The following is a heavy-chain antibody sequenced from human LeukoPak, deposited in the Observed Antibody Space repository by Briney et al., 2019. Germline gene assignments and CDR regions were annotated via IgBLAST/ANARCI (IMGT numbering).Heavy chain of an antibody. V-gene: IGHV3-48*03. Sequence: PGGSLRLSCAASGFIFSSYGMNWVRQAPGKGLEWVSYISSSGGTIYYADSVKGRFTISRDNAKNSLYLQMNSLRAEDTAVYYCARPVEYSSSSDAFDIWGQGTMVTVSS. J-gene: IGHJ3*02. CDR1: GFIFSSYG. CDR2: ISSSGGTI. D-gene: IGHD6-6*01. CDR3: ARPVEYSSSSDAFDI.